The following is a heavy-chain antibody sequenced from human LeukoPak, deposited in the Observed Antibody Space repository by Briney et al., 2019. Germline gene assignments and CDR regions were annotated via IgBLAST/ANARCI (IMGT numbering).Heavy chain of an antibody. Sequence: ASVKVSCKASGGTFSSYAISWVRQAPGQGLEWMGGIIPIFGTANYAQKFQGRVTITTDESTSTAYMELSSLRSEDTAVYYCAGFYYDFWSGYYTVGYYYMDVWGKGTTVTVSS. CDR2: IIPIFGTA. D-gene: IGHD3-3*01. J-gene: IGHJ6*03. CDR3: AGFYYDFWSGYYTVGYYYMDV. V-gene: IGHV1-69*05. CDR1: GGTFSSYA.